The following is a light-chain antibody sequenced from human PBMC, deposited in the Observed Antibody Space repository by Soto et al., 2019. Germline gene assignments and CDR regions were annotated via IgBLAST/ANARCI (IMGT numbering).Light chain of an antibody. CDR1: SSDVGSYNH. Sequence: QSALTQPASVSGSPGQSITISCTGTSSDVGSYNHVSWYQQHPGKAPKFMIYEGIKRPSGVSHRFSGSKSGNTASLTISGLQAEDETDYYCCSYSTSPWVFGGGTKLTVL. CDR3: CSYSTSPWV. V-gene: IGLV2-23*01. CDR2: EGI. J-gene: IGLJ3*02.